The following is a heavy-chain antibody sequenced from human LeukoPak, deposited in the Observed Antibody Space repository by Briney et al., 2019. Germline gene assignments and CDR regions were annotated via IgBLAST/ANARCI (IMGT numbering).Heavy chain of an antibody. CDR2: IYYSGST. CDR3: AAEAYSSSDNWFDP. Sequence: SETLSLTCTVSGGSTSSYYWSWIRQPPGKGLEWIGYIYYSGSTNYNPSLKSRVTISVDTSKNQFSLKLSSVTAADTAVYYCAAEAYSSSDNWFDPWGQGTLVTVSS. J-gene: IGHJ5*02. V-gene: IGHV4-59*01. D-gene: IGHD6-13*01. CDR1: GGSTSSYY.